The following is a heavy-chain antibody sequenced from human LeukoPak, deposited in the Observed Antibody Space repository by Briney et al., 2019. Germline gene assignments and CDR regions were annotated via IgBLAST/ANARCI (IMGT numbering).Heavy chain of an antibody. D-gene: IGHD6-6*01. CDR2: ISSSSSYI. Sequence: GGSLRLSCAASGFTLSSYSMNWVRQAPGKGLEWVSSISSSSSYIYYADSVKGRFTISRDNAKNSLYLQMNSLRAEDTAVYYCARAGYSSSSGDYWGQGTLVTVSS. CDR1: GFTLSSYS. J-gene: IGHJ4*02. V-gene: IGHV3-21*01. CDR3: ARAGYSSSSGDY.